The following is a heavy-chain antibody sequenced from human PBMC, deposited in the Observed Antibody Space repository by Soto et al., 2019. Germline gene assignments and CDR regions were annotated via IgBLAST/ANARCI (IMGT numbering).Heavy chain of an antibody. Sequence: QVQLVQSGAEVKKPGASVKVSCKASGYTFTSYAMHWVRQAPGHRLECMGWINAGNGKTRYSQKFQGRVTITRDTSASTAYMDMGSLRSEDTAVDDCGRYRGLAVSRLRFYGMDVWGQGTTVTVSS. V-gene: IGHV1-3*01. J-gene: IGHJ6*02. CDR1: GYTFTSYA. D-gene: IGHD3-16*01. CDR3: GRYRGLAVSRLRFYGMDV. CDR2: INAGNGKT.